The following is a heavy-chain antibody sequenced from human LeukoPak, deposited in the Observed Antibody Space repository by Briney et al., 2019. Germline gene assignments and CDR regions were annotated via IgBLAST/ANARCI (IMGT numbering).Heavy chain of an antibody. CDR3: ARSYGYSYGSAYYFDY. J-gene: IGHJ4*02. V-gene: IGHV3-21*01. D-gene: IGHD5-18*01. CDR2: ISSSSSYI. CDR1: GFTFSSYS. Sequence: PGGSLRLSCAASGFTFSSYSMNWVRQAPGKGLEWVSSISSSSSYIYYADSVKGRFTISRDNAKNSLYLQMNSLRAEDTAVYYCARSYGYSYGSAYYFDYWGQGTLVTVSS.